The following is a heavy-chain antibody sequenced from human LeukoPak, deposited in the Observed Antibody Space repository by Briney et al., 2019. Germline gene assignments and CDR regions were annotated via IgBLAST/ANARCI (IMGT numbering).Heavy chain of an antibody. CDR2: IYYSGST. CDR1: GGSINSYY. J-gene: IGHJ4*02. Sequence: SETLSLTCTVSGGSINSYYWSWIRQPPGKGLEWIGYIYYSGSTNYNPSLKSRVTISVDTSKNQFSLKLSSVTAADTAVYYCARSDSSSWYYFDYWGQGTLVTVSS. CDR3: ARSDSSSWYYFDY. V-gene: IGHV4-59*01. D-gene: IGHD6-13*01.